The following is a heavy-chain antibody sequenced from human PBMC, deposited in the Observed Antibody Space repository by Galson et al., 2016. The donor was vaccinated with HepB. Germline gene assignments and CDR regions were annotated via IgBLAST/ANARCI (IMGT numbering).Heavy chain of an antibody. CDR3: ARGGGSSGGY. CDR1: GFMFSNYW. D-gene: IGHD1-26*01. J-gene: IGHJ4*02. Sequence: SLRLSCAASGFMFSNYWMHWVRQAPGKGLVWVSRISGDGTYTNYADSVKGRVTISRDHAKNTLYLQMNSLRAKDTAVYYCARGGGSSGGYWGQGTLVSVSS. V-gene: IGHV3-74*01. CDR2: ISGDGTYT.